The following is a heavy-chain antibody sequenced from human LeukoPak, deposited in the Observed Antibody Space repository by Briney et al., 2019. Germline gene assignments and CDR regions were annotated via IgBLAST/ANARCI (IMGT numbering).Heavy chain of an antibody. J-gene: IGHJ6*03. V-gene: IGHV4-39*07. CDR2: IYYSGST. CDR3: ARDPPPYYYMDV. Sequence: SETLSLTCTVSGGSISSSSYYWGWIRQPPGKGLEWIGSIYYSGSTNYNPSLKSRVTMSVDTSKNQFSLKLSSVTAADTAVYYCARDPPPYYYMDVWGKGTTVTVSS. CDR1: GGSISSSSYY.